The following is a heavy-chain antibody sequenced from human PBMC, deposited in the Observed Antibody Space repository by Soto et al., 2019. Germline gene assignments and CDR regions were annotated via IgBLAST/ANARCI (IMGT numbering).Heavy chain of an antibody. CDR1: GFTFSSYA. CDR2: ISYDGSNK. J-gene: IGHJ6*02. D-gene: IGHD6-6*01. CDR3: ARVMGWSISARPTFGMDV. V-gene: IGHV3-30-3*01. Sequence: QVQLVESGGGVVQPGRSLSLSCAASGFTFSSYAMHWVRQAPGKGLEWVAVISYDGSNKYYADSVKGRFTISRDNSKNTLYLQMNRLRAEDTAVYYCARVMGWSISARPTFGMDVWGQGTTVTVSS.